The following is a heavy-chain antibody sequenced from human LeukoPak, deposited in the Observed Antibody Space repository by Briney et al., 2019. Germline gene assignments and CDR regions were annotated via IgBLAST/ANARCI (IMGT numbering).Heavy chain of an antibody. V-gene: IGHV3-53*04. J-gene: IGHJ4*02. D-gene: IGHD4-17*01. Sequence: PGGSLRLSCAASGFTVSSNYMSWVRQAPGKGPEWVSVIYSGGSTYYADSVKGRFTISRHNSKNTLYLQMNSLRAEGTAVYYCARESGGDYAYWGQGTLVTVSS. CDR1: GFTVSSNY. CDR2: IYSGGST. CDR3: ARESGGDYAY.